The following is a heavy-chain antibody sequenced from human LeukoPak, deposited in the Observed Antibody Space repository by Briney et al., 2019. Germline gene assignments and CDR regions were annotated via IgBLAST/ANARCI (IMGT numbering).Heavy chain of an antibody. D-gene: IGHD6-13*01. Sequence: GESLKISCKGSGYSFTSYWIGWVRQMPGKGLEWMGIIYPGDSDTRYSPSFQGQVTISADKSISTTYLQWSSLKASDTAMYYCARGANSSSWYFAYWGQGTLVTVSS. CDR2: IYPGDSDT. J-gene: IGHJ4*02. V-gene: IGHV5-51*01. CDR1: GYSFTSYW. CDR3: ARGANSSSWYFAY.